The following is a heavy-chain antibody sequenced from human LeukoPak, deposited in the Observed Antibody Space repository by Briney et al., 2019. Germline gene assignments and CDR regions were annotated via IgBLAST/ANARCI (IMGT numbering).Heavy chain of an antibody. V-gene: IGHV3-7*03. CDR1: GFTFSSYW. D-gene: IGHD3-9*01. Sequence: GGSLRLSCAASGFTFSSYWMSWVRQAPGKGLEWVANIKQDGSEKYYVDSVKGRFTISRDNAKNSLYLQMNSLRAEDTALYYCAKDILYLTRNDAFDIWGQGTMVTVSS. CDR2: IKQDGSEK. CDR3: AKDILYLTRNDAFDI. J-gene: IGHJ3*02.